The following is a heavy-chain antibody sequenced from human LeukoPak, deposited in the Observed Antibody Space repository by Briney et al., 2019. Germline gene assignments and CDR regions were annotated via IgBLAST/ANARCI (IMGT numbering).Heavy chain of an antibody. Sequence: GGSLRLSCAASGFTFSSYWMSWVRQAPGKGLEWVANIKQDGSEKYYVDSVKGRFTISRDNAKNSLYLQMNSPRAEDTAAYYCARDIGYSYGYGFDYWGQGTLVTVSS. CDR2: IKQDGSEK. CDR1: GFTFSSYW. J-gene: IGHJ4*02. CDR3: ARDIGYSYGYGFDY. D-gene: IGHD5-18*01. V-gene: IGHV3-7*01.